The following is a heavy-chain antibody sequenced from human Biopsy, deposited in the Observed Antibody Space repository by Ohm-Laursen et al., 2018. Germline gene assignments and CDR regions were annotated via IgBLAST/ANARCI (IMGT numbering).Heavy chain of an antibody. J-gene: IGHJ6*02. CDR2: IYYSGST. V-gene: IGHV4-59*08. CDR3: ARLWGGYHFHGMDV. CDR1: GGSISSYY. D-gene: IGHD7-27*01. Sequence: ETLSLTCAVSGGSISSYYWSWIRQPPGKGLECIGYIYYSGSTNYSPSLKSRVTMSVDTSKNQFSLKLGSVTAADTAVYYCARLWGGYHFHGMDVWGQGTTVTVSS.